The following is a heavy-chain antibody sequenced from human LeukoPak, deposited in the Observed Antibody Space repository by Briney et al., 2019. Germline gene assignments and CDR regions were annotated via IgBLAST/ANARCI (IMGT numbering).Heavy chain of an antibody. Sequence: GGSLRLSCAASGFTFSLYAMSWVRQAPGKGLEWVSSISSSSSYIYYADSVKGRFTISRDNAKNSLYLQMNSLRAEDTAVYYCARDSEQQLVFGYFDYWGQGTLVTVSS. D-gene: IGHD6-13*01. J-gene: IGHJ4*02. CDR2: ISSSSSYI. CDR1: GFTFSLYA. V-gene: IGHV3-21*01. CDR3: ARDSEQQLVFGYFDY.